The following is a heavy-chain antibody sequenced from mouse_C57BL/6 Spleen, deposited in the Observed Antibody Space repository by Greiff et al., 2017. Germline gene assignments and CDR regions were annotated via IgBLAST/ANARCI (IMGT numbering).Heavy chain of an antibody. Sequence: EVQLVESEGGLVQPGSSMKLSCTASGFTFSDYYMAWVRQVPEKGLEWVANINYDGSSTYYLDSLKSRFIISRDNAKNILYLQMSSLKSEDTATYYCARDHGYEYYYAMDYWGQGTSVTVSS. CDR2: INYDGSST. V-gene: IGHV5-16*01. CDR3: ARDHGYEYYYAMDY. CDR1: GFTFSDYY. J-gene: IGHJ4*01. D-gene: IGHD2-2*01.